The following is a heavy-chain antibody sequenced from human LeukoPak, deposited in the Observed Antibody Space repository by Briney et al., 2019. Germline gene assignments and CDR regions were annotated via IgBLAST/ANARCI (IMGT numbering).Heavy chain of an antibody. J-gene: IGHJ5*02. CDR3: TRDRGTYNWLDP. CDR1: GFTLSDSA. V-gene: IGHV3-73*01. CDR2: IDRPAKSYAT. Sequence: GGSLRLSCAASGFTLSDSAIHWVRQASGKGLEWVGLIDRPAKSYATAYGASVGGRFTISRDDSKNTAYLQMDGLKTEDTALYYCTRDRGTYNWLDPWGQGTLVTVSS. D-gene: IGHD1-26*01.